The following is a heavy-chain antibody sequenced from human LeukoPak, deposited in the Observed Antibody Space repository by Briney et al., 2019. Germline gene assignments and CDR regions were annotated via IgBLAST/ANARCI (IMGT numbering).Heavy chain of an antibody. Sequence: SETLSLTCTVSGGSISSYYWSWIRQPPGKGLEGIGYISYSGSTNYNPSLKSRVTMSVDTSKNQFSLKLSSVTAADTAVYYCAGCRGGGWQNYFDTWGQGTLVTVSS. D-gene: IGHD2-15*01. CDR2: ISYSGST. J-gene: IGHJ5*02. CDR1: GGSISSYY. CDR3: AGCRGGGWQNYFDT. V-gene: IGHV4-59*08.